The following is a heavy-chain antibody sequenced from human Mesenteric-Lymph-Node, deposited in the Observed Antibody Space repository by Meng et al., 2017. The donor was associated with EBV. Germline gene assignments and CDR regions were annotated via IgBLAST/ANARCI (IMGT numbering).Heavy chain of an antibody. Sequence: VQLQGLGPGLVKASVTLSLTCSVSGGSLNSGDYYWSWIRQPPGKGLEWVSSISSSSTYIYYADSVKGRFTISRDNAKNSLYLQMNSLRAEDTAVYYCARDRVAIVPAAKGDWFDPWGQGTLVTVSS. V-gene: IGHV3-21*01. J-gene: IGHJ5*02. CDR2: ISSSSTYI. D-gene: IGHD2-2*01. CDR3: ARDRVAIVPAAKGDWFDP. CDR1: GGSLNSGDYY.